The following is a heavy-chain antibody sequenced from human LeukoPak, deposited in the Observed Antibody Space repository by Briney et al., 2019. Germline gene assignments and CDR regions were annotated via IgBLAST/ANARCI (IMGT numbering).Heavy chain of an antibody. D-gene: IGHD3-22*01. CDR3: ATTSYYDSSGYYYY. CDR1: GFTFSTYA. V-gene: IGHV3-23*01. J-gene: IGHJ4*02. CDR2: ISGSGGST. Sequence: GSLRLSCAASGFTFSTYAMSWVRQAPGKGLEWVSAISGSGGSTYYADSVKGRFTISRDNSENTLYLQMNSLRAEDTAVYYCATTSYYDSSGYYYYWGQGTLVTVSS.